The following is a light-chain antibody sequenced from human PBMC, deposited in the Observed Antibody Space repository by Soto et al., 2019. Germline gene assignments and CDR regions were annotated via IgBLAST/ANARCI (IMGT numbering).Light chain of an antibody. J-gene: IGKJ4*01. Sequence: IYMTQSQTALSASGGDRSTITCRVSQSISSYFNWYQQKPVSAPNLLLYDASSSESAVPSSFSGSGSGTEFTLPISSLQPADFATSYCHQHNSYSSQAFGRGTKVDIK. CDR1: QSISSY. CDR3: HQHNSYSSQA. CDR2: DAS. V-gene: IGKV1-5*01.